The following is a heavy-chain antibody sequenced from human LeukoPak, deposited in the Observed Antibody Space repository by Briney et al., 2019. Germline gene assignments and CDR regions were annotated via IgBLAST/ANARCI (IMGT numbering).Heavy chain of an antibody. V-gene: IGHV4-59*01. CDR3: ARGGAARLHFQN. Sequence: SETLSLTCTVSGGSISTYYWNWIRQPPGKGLEWIGYIYHSGSTNYNPSLQSRVTISVDTSKNQFSLNPNSVTAADTAVYYCARGGAARLHFQNWGQGTPVTVSS. D-gene: IGHD6-6*01. J-gene: IGHJ1*01. CDR2: IYHSGST. CDR1: GGSISTYY.